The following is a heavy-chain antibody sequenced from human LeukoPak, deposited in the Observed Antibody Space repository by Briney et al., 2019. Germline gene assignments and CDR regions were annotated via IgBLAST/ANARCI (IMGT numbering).Heavy chain of an antibody. CDR3: AKTGNPATGDY. CDR2: ISGSGGST. V-gene: IGHV3-23*01. CDR1: GFTFSSYG. D-gene: IGHD1-1*01. J-gene: IGHJ4*02. Sequence: EGSLRLSCAASGFTFSSYGMSWVRQAPGKGLEWVSAISGSGGSTYSADSVKGRFTISRDNSKNTLYLQMNSLRAEDTAVYYCAKTGNPATGDYWGQGTLVTVSS.